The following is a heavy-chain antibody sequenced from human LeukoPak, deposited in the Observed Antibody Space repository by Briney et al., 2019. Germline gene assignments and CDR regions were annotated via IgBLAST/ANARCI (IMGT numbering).Heavy chain of an antibody. J-gene: IGHJ5*02. CDR1: GGTFSSYA. Sequence: GASVKVSCKASGGTFSSYAISWVRQAPGQGLEWMGGIIPIFGTANYAQKFQGRVTITADESTSTAYMELSSLRSEDTAVYYCAGVVPAAIVRFDPWGQGTLVTVSS. V-gene: IGHV1-69*13. CDR2: IIPIFGTA. D-gene: IGHD2-2*02. CDR3: AGVVPAAIVRFDP.